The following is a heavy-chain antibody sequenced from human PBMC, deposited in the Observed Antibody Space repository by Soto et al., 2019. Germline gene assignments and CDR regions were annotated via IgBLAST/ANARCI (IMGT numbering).Heavy chain of an antibody. D-gene: IGHD5-18*01. CDR3: ASGIQLWLRRISNGYSG. CDR2: IIPMFGTA. CDR1: GGTFSTYA. Sequence: QVQLVQSGAEVKKPESSVKVSCKAPGGTFSTYAISWVRQAPGQGLEWMGGIIPMFGTANYAQRFQDRVTLTEDESTNTVYMELSSLSSVDTAVYFCASGIQLWLRRISNGYSGWGQGTLVTVSS. J-gene: IGHJ4*02. V-gene: IGHV1-69*12.